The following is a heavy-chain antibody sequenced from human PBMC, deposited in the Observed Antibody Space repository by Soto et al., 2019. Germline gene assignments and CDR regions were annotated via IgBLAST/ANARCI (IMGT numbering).Heavy chain of an antibody. D-gene: IGHD1-26*01. V-gene: IGHV6-1*01. J-gene: IGHJ6*02. CDR3: ARVSFGVAYRVHAYYHYGIDV. Sequence: SQSHALICGISGHSLPICNAAWNSIRWSPSRGLEWLGRTYYKSKWYNDYAVSVKSRITINPDTSKNQVYLQLNSVTPEDTAVYYCARVSFGVAYRVHAYYHYGIDVRARRTTVPVS. CDR2: TYYKSKWYN. CDR1: GHSLPICNAA.